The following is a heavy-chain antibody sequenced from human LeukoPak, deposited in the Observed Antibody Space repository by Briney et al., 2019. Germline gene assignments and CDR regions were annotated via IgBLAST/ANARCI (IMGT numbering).Heavy chain of an antibody. V-gene: IGHV3-48*03. D-gene: IGHD2-2*02. J-gene: IGHJ4*02. CDR3: ARDHNGPYTFDY. Sequence: GGSLRLSCAASGFTFSNYEMNWVRQAPGKGLEWVSYISSSGTTIYYADSVKGRFTISRDNAKNSLSLQMNSLRVEDTAVYYCARDHNGPYTFDYWGQGTLVTVSS. CDR2: ISSSGTTI. CDR1: GFTFSNYE.